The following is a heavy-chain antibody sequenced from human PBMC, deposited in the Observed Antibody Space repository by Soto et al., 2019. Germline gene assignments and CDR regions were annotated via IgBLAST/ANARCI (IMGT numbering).Heavy chain of an antibody. J-gene: IGHJ4*02. V-gene: IGHV3-30*18. D-gene: IGHD1-26*01. CDR3: AKIPRAEVGATEY. Sequence: GGSLRLSCTASGFTSRSYDMHWVRQAPGKGLEWVAVISYDGSNKYYADSVKGRFTISRDNSKNTLYLQMNSLRAEDTAVYYCAKIPRAEVGATEYWGQGTLVTVS. CDR2: ISYDGSNK. CDR1: GFTSRSYD.